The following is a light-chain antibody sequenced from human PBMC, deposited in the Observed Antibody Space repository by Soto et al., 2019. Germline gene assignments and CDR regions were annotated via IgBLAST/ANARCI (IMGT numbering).Light chain of an antibody. CDR1: QSVSSSY. J-gene: IGKJ2*01. Sequence: EIVLTQSPGTLSLSPGERATLSFRASQSVSSSYLSWYQQKPGQAPRLIIYVASRRDTGIPDRFSGSGSGTDFTLTISRLEPEDLAVYYCQQYGSSPMYTFGQGTKLEIK. CDR3: QQYGSSPMYT. V-gene: IGKV3-20*01. CDR2: VAS.